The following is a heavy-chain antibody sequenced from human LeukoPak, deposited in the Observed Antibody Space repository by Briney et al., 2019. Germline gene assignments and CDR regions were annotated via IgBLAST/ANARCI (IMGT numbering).Heavy chain of an antibody. V-gene: IGHV3-21*01. Sequence: PGGSLRLSCTVSEFTFSSYSMNWVRQAPGKGLEWVASINRGATYIYYAESMKGRFTISRDDAKSSLYLQMNSLRAEDTAVYYCVRLRRNSDSSGYYYYYDYWGQGILVTVSS. D-gene: IGHD3-22*01. CDR3: VRLRRNSDSSGYYYYYDY. CDR1: EFTFSSYS. J-gene: IGHJ4*02. CDR2: INRGATYI.